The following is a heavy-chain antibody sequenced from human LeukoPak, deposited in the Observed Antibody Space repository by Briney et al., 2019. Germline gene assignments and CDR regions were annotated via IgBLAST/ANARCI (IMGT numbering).Heavy chain of an antibody. D-gene: IGHD3-10*01. CDR2: INPNSGGT. V-gene: IGHV1-2*02. CDR3: ARPYYYGSGTYYFDY. Sequence: GASVKVSCKASGGTFSSYAISWVRQAPGQGLECMGWINPNSGGTNYAQKFQGRVTMTRDTSISTAYMELSRLRSDDTAVYYCARPYYYGSGTYYFDYWGQGTLVTVSS. CDR1: GGTFSSYA. J-gene: IGHJ4*02.